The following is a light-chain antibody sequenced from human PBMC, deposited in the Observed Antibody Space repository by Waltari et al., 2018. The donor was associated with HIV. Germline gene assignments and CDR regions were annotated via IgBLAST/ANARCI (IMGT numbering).Light chain of an antibody. CDR1: SPNIGPDY. V-gene: IGLV1-51*01. J-gene: IGLJ3*02. CDR2: DND. Sequence: QSVLTQPPSVSAAPGQKVAIPCSVSSPNIGPDYVSWYQHVPGSAPKLLIYDNDKRPSGTPDRFSGSKSGTSATLDITGLQTGDGADYYCGTWDRSLGGGVFGGGTKLTVL. CDR3: GTWDRSLGGGV.